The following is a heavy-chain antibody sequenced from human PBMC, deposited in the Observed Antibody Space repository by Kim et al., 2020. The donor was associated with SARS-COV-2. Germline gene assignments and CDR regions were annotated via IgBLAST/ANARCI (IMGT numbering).Heavy chain of an antibody. CDR1: GYTFTGYF. CDR3: ATMTGDRSYWYFDF. V-gene: IGHV1-2*06. CDR2: INPKSGVT. D-gene: IGHD7-27*01. Sequence: ASVKVSCSASGYTFTGYFMHWVRQAPGQGLEWMGRINPKSGVTNYAQKFQGRVTMTRYTSISTAYMELSSLRSDDTAVYYCATMTGDRSYWYFDFWGRGTLVTVSS. J-gene: IGHJ2*01.